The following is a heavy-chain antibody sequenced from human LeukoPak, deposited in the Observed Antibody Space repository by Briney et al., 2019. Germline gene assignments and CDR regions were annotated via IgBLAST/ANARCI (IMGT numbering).Heavy chain of an antibody. CDR2: IIPIFGTA. D-gene: IGHD6-13*01. J-gene: IGHJ6*03. CDR3: ARGLSSSSWGDYYYYYMDV. CDR1: GGTFSSYA. V-gene: IGHV1-69*05. Sequence: ASVKVSCKASGGTFSSYAISWVRQAPGQGLEWMGGIIPIFGTANYAQKFQGRVTITTDESTSTAYMELSSLRSEDTAVYYCARGLSSSSWGDYYYYYMDVWGKGTTVTVSS.